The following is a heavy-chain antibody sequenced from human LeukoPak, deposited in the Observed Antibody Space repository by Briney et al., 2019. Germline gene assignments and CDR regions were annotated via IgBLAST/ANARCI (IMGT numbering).Heavy chain of an antibody. CDR1: GYTLTELS. CDR2: FDPEDGET. V-gene: IGHV1-24*01. D-gene: IGHD3-10*01. CDR3: ANTQAGLWFGELIGAFDI. J-gene: IGHJ3*02. Sequence: ASVKVSCKVSGYTLTELSMHWVRQAPGKGLEWMGGFDPEDGETIYAQKFQGRVTMTEDTSTDTAYMELSSLRSEDTAVYYCANTQAGLWFGELIGAFDIWGQGTMVTVSS.